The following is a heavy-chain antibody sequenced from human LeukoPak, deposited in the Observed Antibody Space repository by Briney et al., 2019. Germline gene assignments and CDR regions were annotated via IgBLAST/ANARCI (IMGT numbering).Heavy chain of an antibody. CDR3: AKVGGLHYYDSSGYYHYFDY. J-gene: IGHJ4*02. Sequence: PGGSLRLSYAASGFTFSSYAMSWVRQAPGKGLEWVSATSGSGGSTYYADSVKGRFTISRDNSKNTLYLQMNSLSAEDTAVYYCAKVGGLHYYDSSGYYHYFDYWGQGTLVTVSS. D-gene: IGHD3-22*01. V-gene: IGHV3-23*01. CDR1: GFTFSSYA. CDR2: TSGSGGST.